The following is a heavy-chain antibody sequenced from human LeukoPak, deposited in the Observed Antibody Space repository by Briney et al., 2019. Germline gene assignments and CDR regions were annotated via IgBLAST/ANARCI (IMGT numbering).Heavy chain of an antibody. CDR1: GFTFSSYS. CDR2: ISSGTITM. D-gene: IGHD6-13*01. V-gene: IGHV3-48*01. J-gene: IGHJ4*02. Sequence: GGSLRLSCAASGFTFSSYSMNWVRQAPGKGLEWISYISSGTITMYHADSVKGRFTISRDNAKNSLYLQMNGLKADDTAVYYCAKVPTSTWYKGIDCWGQGTLVTVSS. CDR3: AKVPTSTWYKGIDC.